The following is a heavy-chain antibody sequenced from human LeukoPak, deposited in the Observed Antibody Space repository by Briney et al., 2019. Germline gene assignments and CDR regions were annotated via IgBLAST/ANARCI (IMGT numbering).Heavy chain of an antibody. J-gene: IGHJ4*02. D-gene: IGHD4-23*01. CDR1: GYSISTSYY. CDR3: ARAGYGGSDFDY. CDR2: IYHSGNT. V-gene: IGHV4-38-2*02. Sequence: SETLSLTCTVSGYSISTSYYWGWIRQPPGKGLEWIGSIYHSGNTYYNPSLKSRVTISVDTSKNQFSLKLNSATAADTAVYYCARAGYGGSDFDYWGQGTLVTVSS.